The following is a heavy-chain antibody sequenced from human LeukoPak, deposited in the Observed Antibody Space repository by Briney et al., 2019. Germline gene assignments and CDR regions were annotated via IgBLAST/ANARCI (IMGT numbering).Heavy chain of an antibody. CDR3: AKDAAGPEY. CDR2: ISAGGGST. D-gene: IGHD6-13*01. CDR1: KFTFSNYW. J-gene: IGHJ4*02. V-gene: IGHV3-23*01. Sequence: GGSLRLSCAASKFTFSNYWMSWVRQAPGKGLFWVSGISAGGGSTYYADSVKGRFTISRDNSRNTLYLQMNSLRAEDTAVYYCAKDAAGPEYWGQGTLVTVSS.